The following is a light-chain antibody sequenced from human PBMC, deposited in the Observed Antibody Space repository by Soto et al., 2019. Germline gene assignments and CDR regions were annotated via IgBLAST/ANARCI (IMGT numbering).Light chain of an antibody. Sequence: QSALTQPASVSGSPGQSIAISCTGTGSDVGGYNYVSWYQQPPGKAPKLIIYDVSDRPSGVSTRFSGSKSGNTASLTISGLQADDEADYYCSSYTSQSTVVFGGGTKVTVL. CDR1: GSDVGGYNY. J-gene: IGLJ3*02. CDR2: DVS. CDR3: SSYTSQSTVV. V-gene: IGLV2-14*01.